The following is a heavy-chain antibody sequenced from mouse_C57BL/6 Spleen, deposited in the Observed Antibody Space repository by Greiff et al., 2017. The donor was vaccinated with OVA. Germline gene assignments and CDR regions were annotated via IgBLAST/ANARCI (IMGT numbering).Heavy chain of an antibody. J-gene: IGHJ1*03. CDR1: GYTFTDYE. CDR3: THVYSNDWYFDV. CDR2: IDPETGGT. Sequence: VQLQESGAELVRPGASVTLSCKASGYTFTDYEMHWVKQTPVHGLEWIGAIDPETGGTAYNQKFKGKAILTADKSSSTAYMELRSLTSEDSAVYYCTHVYSNDWYFDVWGTGTTVTVSS. V-gene: IGHV1-15*01. D-gene: IGHD2-5*01.